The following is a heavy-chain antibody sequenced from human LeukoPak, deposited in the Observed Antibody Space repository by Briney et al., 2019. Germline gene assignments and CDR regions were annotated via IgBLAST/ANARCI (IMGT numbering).Heavy chain of an antibody. CDR1: GFSFSTYE. J-gene: IGHJ3*02. V-gene: IGHV3-48*03. D-gene: IGHD4/OR15-4a*01. CDR3: ARDRDVDYGNDGFDI. CDR2: ISASGQTL. Sequence: AGGSLRLSCAASGFSFSTYEFHWVRHAPGKGLEWVSYISASGQTLYYADSVRGRFTISRDNAKNSLYLQMNSLGAEDTAVYHCARDRDVDYGNDGFDIWGQGTTVTVSS.